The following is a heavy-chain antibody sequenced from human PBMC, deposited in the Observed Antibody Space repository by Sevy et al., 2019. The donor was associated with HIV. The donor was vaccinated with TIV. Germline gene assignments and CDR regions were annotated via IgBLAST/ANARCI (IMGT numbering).Heavy chain of an antibody. V-gene: IGHV5-51*01. CDR3: ARQVGYSSSWYGGGFDY. CDR1: GYSFTSYW. J-gene: IGHJ4*02. D-gene: IGHD6-13*01. Sequence: GGSLRLSCKGSGYSFTSYWIGWVRQMPGKGLEWMGIIYPGDSDTRYSPSFQGQVTISADKSISTAYLQWSSLKASDTAMYYCARQVGYSSSWYGGGFDYWGQGTLVTVSS. CDR2: IYPGDSDT.